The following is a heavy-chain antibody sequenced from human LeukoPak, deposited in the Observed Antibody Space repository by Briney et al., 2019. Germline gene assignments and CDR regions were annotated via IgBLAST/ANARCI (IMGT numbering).Heavy chain of an antibody. V-gene: IGHV3-13*01. D-gene: IGHD6-13*01. CDR1: GFTFSSYD. CDR2: IGTAGDT. CDR3: ARDLGAAAGIGFDI. Sequence: GGSLRLSCAASGFTFSSYDMHWVRQATGEGLEWVSAIGTAGDTYYPGSVKGRFTISRENAKNSLYLQMNSLRAGDTAVYYCARDLGAAAGIGFDIWGQGTMVTVSS. J-gene: IGHJ3*02.